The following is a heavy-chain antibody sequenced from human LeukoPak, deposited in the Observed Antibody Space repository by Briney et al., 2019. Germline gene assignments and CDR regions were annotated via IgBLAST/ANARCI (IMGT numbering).Heavy chain of an antibody. J-gene: IGHJ6*02. V-gene: IGHV4-59*01. CDR2: IYYNGST. D-gene: IGHD1-14*01. CDR1: GGSISRYY. CDR3: ARTTVFPYYCYGMDV. Sequence: SETLSLTCTVSGGSISRYYWSWIRQPPGKGLEWIGYIYYNGSTYCNPSLKSRVTISLDTSKNQFSLKLSSVTAADTAVYYCARTTVFPYYCYGMDVWGQGTTVTVSS.